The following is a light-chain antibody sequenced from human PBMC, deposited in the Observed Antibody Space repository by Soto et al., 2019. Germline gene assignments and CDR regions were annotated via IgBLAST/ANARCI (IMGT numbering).Light chain of an antibody. CDR3: QHYSFWPHT. Sequence: EILLTQSPATLAVSPGEGATLSCRASQSVRDNLAWYQQKPGQAPRLLIYRASTRATGVPARFSGSGSGTEFTLTISSLQSEDGSVYFCQHYSFWPHTFGQGTKLEIK. J-gene: IGKJ2*01. CDR2: RAS. CDR1: QSVRDN. V-gene: IGKV3-15*01.